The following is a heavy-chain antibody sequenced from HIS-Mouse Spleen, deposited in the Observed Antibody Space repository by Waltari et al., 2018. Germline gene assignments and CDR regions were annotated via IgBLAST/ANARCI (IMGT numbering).Heavy chain of an antibody. J-gene: IGHJ4*02. V-gene: IGHV3-7*01. CDR2: IKQDGSEK. Sequence: EVQLVESGGGLVQPGGSLRLSCAASGFTFSSYWISWVRQAPGRGLEWVANIKQDGSEKYYVDSVKGRFTISRDNAKNSLYLQMNSLRAEDTAVYYCARESMTGDWVADYWGQGTLVTVSS. D-gene: IGHD7-27*01. CDR3: ARESMTGDWVADY. CDR1: GFTFSSYW.